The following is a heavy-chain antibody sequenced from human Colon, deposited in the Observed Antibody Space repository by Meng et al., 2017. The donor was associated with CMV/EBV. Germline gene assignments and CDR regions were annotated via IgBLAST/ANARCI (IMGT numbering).Heavy chain of an antibody. V-gene: IGHV3-7*01. Sequence: LTGAASGFTFSNYWMTWVRQAPGKGLEWVANIKQDGSEKYYVDSVKGRFTISRDNAKNSLYLQMNSLRAEDTAVYYCARDHRGRPHDYWGQGTLVTVSS. D-gene: IGHD1-14*01. CDR2: IKQDGSEK. CDR1: GFTFSNYW. CDR3: ARDHRGRPHDY. J-gene: IGHJ4*02.